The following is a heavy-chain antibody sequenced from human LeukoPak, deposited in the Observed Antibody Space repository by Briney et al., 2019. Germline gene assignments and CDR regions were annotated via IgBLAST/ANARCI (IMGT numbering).Heavy chain of an antibody. J-gene: IGHJ4*02. V-gene: IGHV3-11*01. CDR3: ARVGLGYTPSDY. CDR1: EFTFSDCY. Sequence: KPGGSLRLSCAASEFTFSDCYMSWIRQAPGKGLEWVSYISSSGSTIYYADSVKGRFTISRDNAKNSLYLQMNSLRADDTAVYYCARVGLGYTPSDYWGQGTLVTVSS. CDR2: ISSSGSTI. D-gene: IGHD3/OR15-3a*01.